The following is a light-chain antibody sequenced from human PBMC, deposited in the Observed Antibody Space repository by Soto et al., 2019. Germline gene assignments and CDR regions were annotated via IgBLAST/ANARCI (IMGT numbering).Light chain of an antibody. CDR1: QSVLYSSNNKNY. CDR2: WAS. Sequence: DIVMTQSPDSLAVSLGERATINCKASQSVLYSSNNKNYLAWYQQKPGQPPNLLIYWASTRESGVPDRVSGSGSGTDFTLTISSLQAEDVAVYYCQQYYTTLVTFGGGTKVEIK. CDR3: QQYYTTLVT. J-gene: IGKJ4*01. V-gene: IGKV4-1*01.